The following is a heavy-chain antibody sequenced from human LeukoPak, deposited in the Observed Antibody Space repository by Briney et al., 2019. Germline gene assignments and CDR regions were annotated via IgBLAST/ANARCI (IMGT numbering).Heavy chain of an antibody. V-gene: IGHV3-15*01. CDR1: GFTFSNAW. D-gene: IGHD3-10*01. CDR3: TTDADYYGSGSYYARSY. Sequence: GGSLRLSCAASGFTFSNAWMSWVRQAPGKGLEWVGRIKSKTDGGTTDYAAPVKGRFTISRDDSKNTLYLQMSSLKTEDTAVYYCTTDADYYGSGSYYARSYWGQGALVTVSS. CDR2: IKSKTDGGTT. J-gene: IGHJ4*02.